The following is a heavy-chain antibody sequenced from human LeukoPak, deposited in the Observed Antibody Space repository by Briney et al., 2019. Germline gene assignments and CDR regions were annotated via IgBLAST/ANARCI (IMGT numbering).Heavy chain of an antibody. CDR2: MNPNSGNT. CDR3: ARMSEYSSSSSHYYYYGMDV. D-gene: IGHD6-6*01. J-gene: IGHJ6*02. CDR1: GYTFTSYD. V-gene: IGHV1-8*01. Sequence: GASVKVPCKASGYTFTSYDINWVRQATGQGLEWMGWMNPNSGNTGYAQKFQGRVTMTRNTSISTAYMELSSLRSEDTAVYYCARMSEYSSSSSHYYYYGMDVWGQGTTATVSS.